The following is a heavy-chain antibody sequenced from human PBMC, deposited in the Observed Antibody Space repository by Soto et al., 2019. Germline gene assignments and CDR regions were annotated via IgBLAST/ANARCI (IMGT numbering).Heavy chain of an antibody. Sequence: QVQLQESGPGLVKPSGTLSLTCAVSGGSISSNNWWSWVRQPPGKGLEWIGEIYHSGSANYKPSLKSRVTISVDKSRNQFSLKLISVTAADTAVYYCARKSWDGGYFDYWFQGTLVTVSS. CDR3: ARKSWDGGYFDY. CDR2: IYHSGSA. D-gene: IGHD1-26*01. J-gene: IGHJ4*02. V-gene: IGHV4-4*02. CDR1: GGSISSNNW.